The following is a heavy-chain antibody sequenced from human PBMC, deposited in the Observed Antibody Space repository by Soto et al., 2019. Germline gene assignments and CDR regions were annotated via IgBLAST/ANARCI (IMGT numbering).Heavy chain of an antibody. Sequence: SETLSLTCTVSGGSIGSRDYYWSWIRQPPGKGLEWIGYIYYSGSTYHNPSLKSRVTISIDTSKNQFTLKLSSVTAADTAVYYCASLRAAAGTHQLHWFDPWGQGTLVTVSS. CDR2: IYYSGST. V-gene: IGHV4-30-4*01. CDR3: ASLRAAAGTHQLHWFDP. J-gene: IGHJ5*02. CDR1: GGSIGSRDYY. D-gene: IGHD1-7*01.